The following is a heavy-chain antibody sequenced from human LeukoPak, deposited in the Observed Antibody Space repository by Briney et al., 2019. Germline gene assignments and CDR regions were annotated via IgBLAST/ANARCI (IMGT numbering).Heavy chain of an antibody. CDR3: ARVLAVAGTSLRY. CDR1: GYTFTGYY. J-gene: IGHJ4*02. D-gene: IGHD6-19*01. CDR2: INPNSGGT. V-gene: IGHV1-2*02. Sequence: GASVKVSCKASGYTFTGYYMHWERQAPGQGLEWMGWINPNSGGTNYAQKFQGRVTMTRDTSISTAYMELSRLRSDDTAVYYCARVLAVAGTSLRYWGQGTLVTVSS.